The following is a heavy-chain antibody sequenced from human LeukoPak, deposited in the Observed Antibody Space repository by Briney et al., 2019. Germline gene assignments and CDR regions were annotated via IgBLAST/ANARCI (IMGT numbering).Heavy chain of an antibody. D-gene: IGHD6-13*01. CDR3: AYEGSSSWFFGTRRGFDP. Sequence: PSETLSLTCAVYGGSFSGYYWSWIRQPPGKGLEWIGEINHSGSTNYNPSLKSRVTISVDTSKNQFFLKLSSVTAADTAVYYCAYEGSSSWFFGTRRGFDPWGQGTLVTVSS. CDR2: INHSGST. CDR1: GGSFSGYY. J-gene: IGHJ5*02. V-gene: IGHV4-34*01.